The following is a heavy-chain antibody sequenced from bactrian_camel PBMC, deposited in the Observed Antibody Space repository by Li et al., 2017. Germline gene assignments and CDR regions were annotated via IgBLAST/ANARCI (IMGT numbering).Heavy chain of an antibody. CDR1: GFLYSRNC. D-gene: IGHD6*01. CDR3: AADLAGGDY. V-gene: IGHV3-2*01. Sequence: HVQLVESGGGSVQTGGSLRLSCVASGFLYSRNCMGWFRQAPGKGLEWVATVYSDGSKSFTADSVKDRFTISRDNAQNTVYLQMNSLKTLDTAVYYCAADLAGGDYWGQGTQVTVS. J-gene: IGHJ4*01. CDR2: VYSDGSKS.